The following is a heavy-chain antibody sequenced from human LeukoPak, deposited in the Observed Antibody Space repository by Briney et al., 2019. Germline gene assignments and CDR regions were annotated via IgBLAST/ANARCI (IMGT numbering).Heavy chain of an antibody. Sequence: SGFTFXSYAMHWVRQAPGKGLEGVAVISYDGSNKYYADSVKGRFTISRDNSKNTLYLQMNSLRAEDTAVYYCASLRRFDYWGQGTLVTVSS. J-gene: IGHJ4*02. CDR1: GFTFXSYA. CDR2: ISYDGSNK. V-gene: IGHV3-30*04. CDR3: ASLRRFDY.